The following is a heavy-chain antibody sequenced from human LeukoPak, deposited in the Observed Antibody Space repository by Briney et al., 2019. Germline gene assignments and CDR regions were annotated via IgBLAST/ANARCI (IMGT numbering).Heavy chain of an antibody. Sequence: NPSETLSLTCTVSGGSIRGHYWSWIRQPPGKGLEWIGYIYYSGSTNYNPSLKSRVTISVDTSKNQFSLKLSSVTAADTAVYYCARLGYSYGYVSWFDPWGQGTLVTVSS. CDR2: IYYSGST. D-gene: IGHD5-18*01. J-gene: IGHJ5*02. V-gene: IGHV4-59*08. CDR1: GGSIRGHY. CDR3: ARLGYSYGYVSWFDP.